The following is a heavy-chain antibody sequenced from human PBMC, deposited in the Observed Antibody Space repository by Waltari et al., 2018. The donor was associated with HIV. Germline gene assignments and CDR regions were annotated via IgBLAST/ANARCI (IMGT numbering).Heavy chain of an antibody. CDR2: IYYSGST. Sequence: QVHLQESGPGLVKPSETLSLTCTASGGSISGSYWTWLRQPPGKGLEWIGYIYYSGSTNYNPSLQSRITISVDTSKSQFSLKLSSVTAADTAVYYCARVPGVSSIAARRFDYWGQGSLVTVSS. D-gene: IGHD6-6*01. CDR3: ARVPGVSSIAARRFDY. J-gene: IGHJ4*02. V-gene: IGHV4-59*01. CDR1: GGSISGSY.